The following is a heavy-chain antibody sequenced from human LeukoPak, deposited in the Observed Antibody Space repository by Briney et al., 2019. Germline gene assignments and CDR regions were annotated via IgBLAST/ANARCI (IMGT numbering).Heavy chain of an antibody. CDR3: ARLGGYCTNGVCYGYNWFDP. J-gene: IGHJ5*02. CDR2: IYHSGST. Sequence: SGTLSLTCAVSGGSISSSNWWSWVRQPPGKGLEWIGEIYHSGSTSYNPSFKSRVTISVDPSKNQFSLKLSSVTAADTAVYYCARLGGYCTNGVCYGYNWFDPWGQGTLVPVSS. CDR1: GGSISSSNW. V-gene: IGHV4-4*02. D-gene: IGHD2-8*01.